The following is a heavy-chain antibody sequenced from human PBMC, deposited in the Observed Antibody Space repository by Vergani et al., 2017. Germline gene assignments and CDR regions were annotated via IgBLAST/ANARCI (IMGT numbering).Heavy chain of an antibody. D-gene: IGHD3-3*01. J-gene: IGHJ4*02. Sequence: QVQLVQSGAEVKKPGASVKVSCKASGYTFTSYGISWVRQAPGQGLEWMGWISAYHGNTNYAQKLQGRVTMTTDTSTSTDYMELRSLRSDDTAVYYCARSGSVLRLLEWLFFDYWGQGTLVTVSS. CDR3: ARSGSVLRLLEWLFFDY. CDR2: ISAYHGNT. CDR1: GYTFTSYG. V-gene: IGHV1-18*01.